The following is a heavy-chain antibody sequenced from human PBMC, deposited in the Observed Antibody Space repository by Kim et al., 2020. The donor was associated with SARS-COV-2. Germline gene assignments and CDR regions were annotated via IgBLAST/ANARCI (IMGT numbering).Heavy chain of an antibody. J-gene: IGHJ5*02. D-gene: IGHD3-16*01. CDR1: GFTFSSYD. CDR3: ARGRLIGGFDP. CDR2: ITSAGDT. V-gene: IGHV3-13*01. Sequence: GRSLRLSCAASGFTFSSYDMHWVRQPTGEGLEWVSGITSAGDTYYPDSVKGRFIISRENAKNSLYLQMNSLRAGDTAVYYCARGRLIGGFDPWGQGTLVT.